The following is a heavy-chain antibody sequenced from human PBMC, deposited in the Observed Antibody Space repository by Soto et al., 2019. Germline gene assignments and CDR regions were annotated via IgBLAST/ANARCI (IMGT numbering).Heavy chain of an antibody. CDR3: ARWSYLDY. D-gene: IGHD3-3*01. Sequence: GSLRLSCAASGFSFGIYALSWVRQAPGNGLEWVSTISGSDGKTFYADSVKGRFSISRDTSQNTLYLQMNSLRADDTAIYYCARWSYLDYWGQGTRVTVSS. V-gene: IGHV3-23*01. CDR2: ISGSDGKT. J-gene: IGHJ4*02. CDR1: GFSFGIYA.